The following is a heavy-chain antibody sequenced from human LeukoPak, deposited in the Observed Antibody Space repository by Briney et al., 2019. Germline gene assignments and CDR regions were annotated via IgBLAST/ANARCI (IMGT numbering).Heavy chain of an antibody. CDR1: GGTFSSYA. CDR3: APGYYYDSSVDY. V-gene: IGHV1-69*04. Sequence: SVKVSCKASGGTFSSYAISWVRQAPGQGLEWMGRIIPILGIANYAQKFQGRVTITADKSTSTAYMELSSLRSEDTAVYYCAPGYYYDSSVDYWGQGTLVTVSS. CDR2: IIPILGIA. D-gene: IGHD3-22*01. J-gene: IGHJ4*02.